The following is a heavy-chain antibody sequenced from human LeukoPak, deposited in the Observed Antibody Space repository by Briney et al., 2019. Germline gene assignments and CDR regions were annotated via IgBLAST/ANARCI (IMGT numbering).Heavy chain of an antibody. J-gene: IGHJ4*02. V-gene: IGHV3-23*01. CDR1: GSTFNSYA. Sequence: GGSLRLSCAASGSTFNSYAMSWVRQAPEEGLEWVATISGSGGGTYYADSVKGRFTISRDDSKNTLYLQMNSLRAEDTAVYYCAKDLGRYRNNYFDYWGQGTLVTVSS. D-gene: IGHD1-26*01. CDR3: AKDLGRYRNNYFDY. CDR2: ISGSGGGT.